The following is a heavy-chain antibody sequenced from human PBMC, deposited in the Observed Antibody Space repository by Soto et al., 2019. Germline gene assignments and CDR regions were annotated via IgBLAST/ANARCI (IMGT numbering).Heavy chain of an antibody. Sequence: EVHLVESGGGLVQPGRSLRLSCAASEFTFENYAMHWVRQAPGKGLEWVSGISWNCGTLVYADSVKGRFTISRDNAENSLFLQMNSLRPEDTALYFCAKGRTRPLELGSFGDNAFDVWGQGTMVTVSS. CDR3: AKGRTRPLELGSFGDNAFDV. CDR2: ISWNCGTL. D-gene: IGHD3-10*01. CDR1: EFTFENYA. J-gene: IGHJ3*01. V-gene: IGHV3-9*01.